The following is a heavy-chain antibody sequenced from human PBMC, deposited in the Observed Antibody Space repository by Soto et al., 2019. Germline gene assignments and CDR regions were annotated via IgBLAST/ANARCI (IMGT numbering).Heavy chain of an antibody. CDR2: TYYRSKLYN. CDR1: GDSVSSNSSA. J-gene: IGHJ6*02. Sequence: PSQTLSLTCAISGDSVSSNSSAWNWIRQSPSRGLEWLGRTYYRSKLYNDYAVSVKGRISINPDTSKNLFSLQLNSVTPEDTAVYYCARDRKGGFVMDVWGQGTTVTSP. V-gene: IGHV6-1*01. CDR3: ARDRKGGFVMDV. D-gene: IGHD3-16*01.